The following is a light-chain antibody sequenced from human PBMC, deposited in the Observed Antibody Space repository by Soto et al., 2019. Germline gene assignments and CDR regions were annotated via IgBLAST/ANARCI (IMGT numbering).Light chain of an antibody. CDR2: AAS. CDR3: QQSYSIPYT. J-gene: IGKJ2*01. V-gene: IGKV1-39*01. Sequence: DIQMTQSPSSLSASVGDRVTITCRASQSIASYLSWYQQIPGKAPNLLIYAASSFHSGVPSRFSGSGSGTDFTLTISSLQPEDFATYYCQQSYSIPYTFGQGTKLEIK. CDR1: QSIASY.